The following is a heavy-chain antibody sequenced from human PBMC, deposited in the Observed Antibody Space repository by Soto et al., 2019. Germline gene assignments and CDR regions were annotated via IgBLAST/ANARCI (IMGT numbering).Heavy chain of an antibody. Sequence: EVQLVESGGGLVKPGGSLRLSCAASGFTFSSYSMNWVRQAPGKGLEWVSYIFSSAEDTYYGDSVKGRFTVSRDNAKNSLYLQMNSLRAEDTAVYYCVMYDNSGRSPTAWGQGTLVTVSS. CDR2: IFSSAEDT. CDR3: VMYDNSGRSPTA. J-gene: IGHJ5*02. V-gene: IGHV3-21*01. D-gene: IGHD3-22*01. CDR1: GFTFSSYS.